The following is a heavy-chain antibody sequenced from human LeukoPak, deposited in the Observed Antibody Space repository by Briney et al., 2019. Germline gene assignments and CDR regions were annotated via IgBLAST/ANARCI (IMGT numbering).Heavy chain of an antibody. J-gene: IGHJ4*02. V-gene: IGHV3-30*18. CDR1: GFTFSSYG. CDR2: ISYDGSNK. CDR3: AKDLDY. Sequence: GGSLRLSCAASGFTFSSYGMHWVRQAPGKGLEWVAVISYDGSNKYYADSVKGRFTISRDNSKNTLYLQMNSLRAEDTAVYYCAKDLDYWGQGTLVTVSS.